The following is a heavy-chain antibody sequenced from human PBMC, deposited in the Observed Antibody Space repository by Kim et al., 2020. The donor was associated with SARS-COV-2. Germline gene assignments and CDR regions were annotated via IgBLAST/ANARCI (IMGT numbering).Heavy chain of an antibody. Sequence: GGSLRLSCVASGFIIRTYWMTWVRQPPGKGLEWVGNLKEDGSEAYYADPAKGRFTISRDNAKNSPYLQMNSLRAEDTAVYYCMSDPGTSWGHGTLVLVSS. D-gene: IGHD3-10*01. CDR3: MSDPGTS. CDR2: LKEDGSEA. CDR1: GFIIRTYW. J-gene: IGHJ5*01. V-gene: IGHV3-7*01.